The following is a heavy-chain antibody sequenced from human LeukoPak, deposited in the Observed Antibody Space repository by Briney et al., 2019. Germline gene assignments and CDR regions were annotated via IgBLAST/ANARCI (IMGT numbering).Heavy chain of an antibody. D-gene: IGHD3-3*01. V-gene: IGHV3-30*18. CDR3: AKSAGLEYYFDY. J-gene: IGHJ4*02. CDR1: GFTFSSYG. Sequence: PGGSLRLSCAASGFTFSSYGMHWVRQAPGKGLEWVAVISYDGSNKYYADSVKGRFTISRDNSKNTLYLQMNSLRAEDTAVYYCAKSAGLEYYFDYWGQGTLVTVSS. CDR2: ISYDGSNK.